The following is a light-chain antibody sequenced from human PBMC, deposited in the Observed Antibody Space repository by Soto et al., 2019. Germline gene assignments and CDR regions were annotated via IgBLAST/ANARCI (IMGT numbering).Light chain of an antibody. CDR3: QQYNSYWT. V-gene: IGKV1-5*01. J-gene: IGKJ1*01. CDR2: DAS. CDR1: QSISSW. Sequence: IQMTQSPSTLSASLGDRVTITCRASQSISSWLAWYQQKPGKAPKLLIYDASSLESGVPSRLSGSGSGTEFTLTISSLQPDDFATYYCQQYNSYWTFGQGTKVDIK.